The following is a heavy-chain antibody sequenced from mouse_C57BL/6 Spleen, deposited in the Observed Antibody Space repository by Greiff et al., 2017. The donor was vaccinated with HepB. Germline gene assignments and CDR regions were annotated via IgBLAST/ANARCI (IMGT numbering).Heavy chain of an antibody. V-gene: IGHV1-15*01. CDR2: IDPETGGT. CDR3: TRRRKLYYFDY. CDR1: GYTFTDYE. Sequence: QVQLQQSGAELVRPGASVTLSCKASGYTFTDYEMHWVKQTPVHGLEWIGAIDPETGGTAYNQKFKGKAILTADKSSSTAYMELRSLTSEDSAVYYCTRRRKLYYFDYWGQGTTLTVSS. J-gene: IGHJ2*01.